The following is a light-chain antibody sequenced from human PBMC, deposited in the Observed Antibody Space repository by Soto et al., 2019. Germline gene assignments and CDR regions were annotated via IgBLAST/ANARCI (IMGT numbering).Light chain of an antibody. CDR1: SSDVGGYNY. Sequence: QSALTQPASVSGSPGQSITISCTGTSSDVGGYNYVSWYQHHPGKAPKLMIYEVSHRPSGVSNRFSGSKSGNTASLTISGLQAEDETDYYCSSYTSSGTLVFGTGTKVTVL. J-gene: IGLJ1*01. CDR2: EVS. CDR3: SSYTSSGTLV. V-gene: IGLV2-14*01.